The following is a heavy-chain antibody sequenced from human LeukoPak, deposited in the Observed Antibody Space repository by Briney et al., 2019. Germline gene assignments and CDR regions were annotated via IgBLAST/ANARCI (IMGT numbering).Heavy chain of an antibody. Sequence: ASVKVSCKASGYTCIAYYLHWVRQAPGQGLEWMGWVNPASGGTKYAQKFQGRVTMTTETSTGTVNMELRSLRPDDTAVYYCAREGLRSIAARRGTRDYMDVWGQGTTVIVSS. CDR3: AREGLRSIAARRGTRDYMDV. J-gene: IGHJ6*02. CDR1: GYTCIAYY. D-gene: IGHD6-6*01. CDR2: VNPASGGT. V-gene: IGHV1-2*02.